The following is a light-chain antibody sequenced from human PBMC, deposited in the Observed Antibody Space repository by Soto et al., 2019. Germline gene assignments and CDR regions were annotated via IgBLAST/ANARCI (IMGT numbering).Light chain of an antibody. V-gene: IGLV2-14*01. CDR2: EVS. CDR1: SSDIGFNNY. Sequence: QSVLTQPASVSGSPGQSITISCTGTSSDIGFNNYVSGFQQRPGKVPTLIIYEVSNRPSGVSTHFSGSKSGNTASLTISGLLPEDEAEYYCSSYTTTTRLFGGGTKLTVL. CDR3: SSYTTTTRL. J-gene: IGLJ3*02.